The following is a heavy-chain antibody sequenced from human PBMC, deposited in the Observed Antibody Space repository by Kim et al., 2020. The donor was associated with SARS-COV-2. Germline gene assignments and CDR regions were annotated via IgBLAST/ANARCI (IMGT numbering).Heavy chain of an antibody. V-gene: IGHV1-18*04. CDR1: GYTFTSYG. CDR3: ARNEIVATVTTWVV. CDR2: ISAYNGNT. J-gene: IGHJ4*02. Sequence: ASVKVSCKASGYTFTSYGISWLRQAPGQGLEWMGWISAYNGNTNYAQKLQGRVTMTTDTSTSTAYMELRSLRSDDTAVYYCARNEIVATVTTWVVWGQGTLVTVSS. D-gene: IGHD4-17*01.